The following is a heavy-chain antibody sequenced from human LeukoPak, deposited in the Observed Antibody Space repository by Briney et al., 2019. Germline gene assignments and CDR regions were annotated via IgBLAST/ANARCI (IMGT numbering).Heavy chain of an antibody. J-gene: IGHJ4*02. CDR3: GRATLLDYDQIEY. CDR1: GYTFTNFA. Sequence: ASVRVSCKTSGYTFTNFAVSWVRQAPGQGLEWMGWISGYNGDTNYAQNLQDRVTMTTDTSTNTAYMELRSLRYDDTATYYCGRATLLDYDQIEYWGQGTLVSVSS. V-gene: IGHV1-18*01. CDR2: ISGYNGDT. D-gene: IGHD3-16*01.